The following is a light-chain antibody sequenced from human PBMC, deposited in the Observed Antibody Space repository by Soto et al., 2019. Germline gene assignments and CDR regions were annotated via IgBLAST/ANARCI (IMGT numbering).Light chain of an antibody. CDR3: CSYAGSSTFGAV. J-gene: IGLJ7*01. V-gene: IGLV2-23*03. Sequence: QSALTQPASVSGSPGQSFTISCTGTSSDVGSYNLVSWYRQHPGKAPKLMIYEGSKRPSGVSNRFSGSKSGNTASLTISGLQAEDEADYYCCSYAGSSTFGAVFGGGTQLTVL. CDR2: EGS. CDR1: SSDVGSYNL.